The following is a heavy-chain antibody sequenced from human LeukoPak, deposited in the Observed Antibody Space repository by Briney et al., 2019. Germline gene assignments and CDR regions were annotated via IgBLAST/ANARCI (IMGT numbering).Heavy chain of an antibody. J-gene: IGHJ3*02. CDR3: ARDTEPRSGATDFDAFDI. V-gene: IGHV1-24*01. CDR2: FDPEDGET. D-gene: IGHD1-26*01. Sequence: ASVKVSCKVSGYTLTELSMHWVRQAPGKGLEWMGGFDPEDGETIYAQKFQGRVTMTTDTSTSTAYMELRSLRSDDTAVYYCARDTEPRSGATDFDAFDIWGQGTMVTVSS. CDR1: GYTLTELS.